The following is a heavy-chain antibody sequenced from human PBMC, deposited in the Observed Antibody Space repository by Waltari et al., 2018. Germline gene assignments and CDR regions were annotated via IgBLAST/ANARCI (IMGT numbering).Heavy chain of an antibody. D-gene: IGHD6-19*01. V-gene: IGHV4-38-2*01. CDR1: GYSISSGYY. CDR3: AIDSSGWFDY. Sequence: QVQLQESGPGLVKPSETLSLTCAVSGYSISSGYYWGWIRQPPGKWLDWIGSIYHSGSTSYNPSPKSRFTISVDASKNQFSLKLSSVTAADTAVYYCAIDSSGWFDYWGQGTLVTVSS. CDR2: IYHSGST. J-gene: IGHJ4*02.